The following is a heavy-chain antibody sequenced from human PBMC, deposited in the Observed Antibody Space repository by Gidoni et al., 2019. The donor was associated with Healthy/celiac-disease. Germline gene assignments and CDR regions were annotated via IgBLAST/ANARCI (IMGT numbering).Heavy chain of an antibody. CDR1: GFTFGASA. V-gene: IGHV3-49*04. J-gene: IGHJ4*02. Sequence: EVQLVESGGGLVQPGRSLRLSCTASGFTFGASAMSWVRQAPGRGRGWLGFIRSKAYGGTTEDAASVKGRFTISRDDSKSIAYLQMNSLKTEDTAVYYCTRLSYDYMWGSVTYYFDYWGQGTLVTVSS. D-gene: IGHD3-16*01. CDR2: IRSKAYGGTT. CDR3: TRLSYDYMWGSVTYYFDY.